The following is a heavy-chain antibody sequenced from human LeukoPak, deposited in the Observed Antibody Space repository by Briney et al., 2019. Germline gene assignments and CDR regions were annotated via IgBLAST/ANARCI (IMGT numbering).Heavy chain of an antibody. J-gene: IGHJ4*02. V-gene: IGHV5-51*01. D-gene: IGHD2-15*01. CDR1: GYSFTYYW. CDR2: IYPDDSDT. Sequence: GESLKISCKGSGYSFTYYWIAWVRQMPGKGLEWMGIIYPDDSDTRYSPSFEGQVTISADKSISNAYLQWSSLKASDTAMYYCARLDPPGGSCYSWGQGTLVTVSS. CDR3: ARLDPPGGSCYS.